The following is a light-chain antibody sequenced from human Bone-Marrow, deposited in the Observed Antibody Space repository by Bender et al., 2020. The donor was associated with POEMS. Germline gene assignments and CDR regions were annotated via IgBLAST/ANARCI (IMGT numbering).Light chain of an antibody. CDR2: EAS. V-gene: IGLV2-23*01. CDR3: CSYAGSNTWV. CDR1: SNNVGSYNL. Sequence: QSALTQPASVSGSPGQSITISCTGTSNNVGSYNLVSWYQQHPGKVPKLMIYEASKRPSGVSNRFSGSKSGNTAYLTISGLQTDDEADYHCCSYAGSNTWVFGGGTELTVL. J-gene: IGLJ3*02.